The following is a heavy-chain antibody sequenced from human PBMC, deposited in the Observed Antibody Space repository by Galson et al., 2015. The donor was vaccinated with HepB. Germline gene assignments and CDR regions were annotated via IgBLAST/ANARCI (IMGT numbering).Heavy chain of an antibody. D-gene: IGHD2-2*01. CDR3: AKVPQHQSYYMDV. CDR1: GFTFSSYA. V-gene: IGHV3-23*01. J-gene: IGHJ6*03. CDR2: ISGSGGST. Sequence: SLRLSCAASGFTFSSYAMSWVRQAPGKGLEWVSAISGSGGSTYYADSVKGRFAISRDNSKNTLYLQMNSLRAEDTAVYYCAKVPQHQSYYMDVWGKGTTVTVSS.